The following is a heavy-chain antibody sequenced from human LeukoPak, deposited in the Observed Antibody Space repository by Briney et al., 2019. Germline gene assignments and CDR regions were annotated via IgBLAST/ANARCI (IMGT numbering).Heavy chain of an antibody. D-gene: IGHD4-17*01. CDR3: AGHDYGDYGAFDY. CDR1: GGSISSSSYY. Sequence: PSETLSLTCTVSGGSISSSSYYWGWIRQPPGKGLEWIGSIYYSGSTYYNPPLKSRVTISVDTSKNQFSLKLSSVTAADMAVYYCAGHDYGDYGAFDYWGQGTLVTVSS. J-gene: IGHJ4*02. CDR2: IYYSGST. V-gene: IGHV4-39*01.